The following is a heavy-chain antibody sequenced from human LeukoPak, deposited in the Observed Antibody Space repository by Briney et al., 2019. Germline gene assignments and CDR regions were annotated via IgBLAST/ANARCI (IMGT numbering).Heavy chain of an antibody. D-gene: IGHD6-13*01. CDR2: INTNTGNP. J-gene: IGHJ5*02. CDR1: GYTFTSYA. CDR3: ARGTYDSSSFNWFDP. V-gene: IGHV7-4-1*02. Sequence: ASVKVSCKASGYTFTSYAMNWVRQAPGQGLEWMGWINTNTGNPTYAQGFTGRFVFSLDTSVSTAYLQISSLEAEDTAVYYCARGTYDSSSFNWFDPWGQGTLVTVSS.